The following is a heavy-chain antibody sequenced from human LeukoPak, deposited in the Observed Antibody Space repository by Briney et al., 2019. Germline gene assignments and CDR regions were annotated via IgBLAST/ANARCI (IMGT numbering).Heavy chain of an antibody. J-gene: IGHJ4*02. V-gene: IGHV4-61*01. CDR2: IYYSGST. D-gene: IGHD3-3*01. CDR1: GGSVSSGSYY. Sequence: PSETLSLTCTVSGGSVSSGSYYRSWIRQPPGKGLEWIGYIYYSGSTNYNPSLKSRVTISVDTSKNQFSLKLSSVTAADTAVYYCARESYYDFWSGRWGQGTLVTVSS. CDR3: ARESYYDFWSGR.